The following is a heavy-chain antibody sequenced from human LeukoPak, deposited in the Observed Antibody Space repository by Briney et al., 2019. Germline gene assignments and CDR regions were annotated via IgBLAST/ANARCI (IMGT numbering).Heavy chain of an antibody. V-gene: IGHV1-2*02. D-gene: IGHD6-6*01. Sequence: GASVKVSCKASGYTFTGYYMHWVRQAPGQGLEWMGWINPKRGDTNYAQKFQGRVTMTRDTSISTAYMELSRLRSDDTAVYYCAGEDSSSSVNWFDPWGQGTLVTVSS. CDR1: GYTFTGYY. CDR2: INPKRGDT. J-gene: IGHJ5*02. CDR3: AGEDSSSSVNWFDP.